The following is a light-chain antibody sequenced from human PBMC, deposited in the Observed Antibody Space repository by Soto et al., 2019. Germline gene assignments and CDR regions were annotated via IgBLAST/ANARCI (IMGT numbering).Light chain of an antibody. CDR3: QHYGNTPPSVT. V-gene: IGKV3-20*01. J-gene: IGKJ3*01. Sequence: EIVLTQSPASLSLSPGERAALSCRSSQSVSKYLAWYQQKPGQAPRLLIYGASSRATGIPDRFSGSGSGTDFTLTISRLEPEDFAVYYCQHYGNTPPSVTFGPGTKVDIK. CDR1: QSVSKY. CDR2: GAS.